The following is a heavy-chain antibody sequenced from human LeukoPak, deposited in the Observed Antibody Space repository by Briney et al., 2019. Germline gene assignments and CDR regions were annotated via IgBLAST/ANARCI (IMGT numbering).Heavy chain of an antibody. J-gene: IGHJ4*02. CDR3: ARAHTSSYYFDY. Sequence: SETLSLTCTVSGGSISSGDYYWSWIRQPPGKGLEWIGYIYYSGSTNYNPFLKSRVTISVDTSKNQFSLKLSSVTAADTAVYYCARAHTSSYYFDYWGQGTLVTVSS. D-gene: IGHD2-2*01. V-gene: IGHV4-61*08. CDR2: IYYSGST. CDR1: GGSISSGDYY.